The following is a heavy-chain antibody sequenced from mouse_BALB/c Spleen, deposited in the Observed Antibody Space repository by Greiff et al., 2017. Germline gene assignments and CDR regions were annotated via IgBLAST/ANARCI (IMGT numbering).Heavy chain of an antibody. CDR3: TRDYYGSSWYFDV. J-gene: IGHJ1*01. D-gene: IGHD1-1*01. CDR2: ISSGGSYT. CDR1: GFTFSSYT. Sequence: EVQLQESGGGLVKPGGSLKLSCAASGFTFSSYTMSWVRQTPEKRLEWVATISSGGSYTYYPDSVKGRFTISRDNAKNTLYLQMSSLKSEDTAMYYCTRDYYGSSWYFDVWGAGTTVTVSS. V-gene: IGHV5-6-4*01.